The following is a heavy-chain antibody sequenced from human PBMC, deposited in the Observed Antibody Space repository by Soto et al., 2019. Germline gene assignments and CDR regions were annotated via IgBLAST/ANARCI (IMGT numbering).Heavy chain of an antibody. V-gene: IGHV4-31*03. Sequence: SETLSLTCTVSGGSISSGGYYWSWIRQHPGKGLEWIGYIHYSGSTYYNPSLKSRVTISVDTSKNQFSLKLSSVTAADTAVYYCARYMIYNGSGSYYKSYYYYYGMDVWGQGTTVTVSS. J-gene: IGHJ6*02. CDR1: GGSISSGGYY. D-gene: IGHD3-10*01. CDR2: IHYSGST. CDR3: ARYMIYNGSGSYYKSYYYYYGMDV.